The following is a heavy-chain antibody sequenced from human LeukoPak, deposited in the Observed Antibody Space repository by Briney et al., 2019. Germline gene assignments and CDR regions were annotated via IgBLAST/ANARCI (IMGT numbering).Heavy chain of an antibody. CDR2: IYYSGST. CDR1: GGSISSSSYS. CDR3: ARRASSWYYFDY. V-gene: IGHV4-39*01. J-gene: IGHJ4*02. Sequence: PSETLSLTCTVSGGSISSSSYSWGWIRQPPGKGLEWIGSIYYSGSTYYNPSLKSRVTVSVDTSKNQFSLKLSSVTAADTAVYYCARRASSWYYFDYWGQGTLVTVSS. D-gene: IGHD6-13*01.